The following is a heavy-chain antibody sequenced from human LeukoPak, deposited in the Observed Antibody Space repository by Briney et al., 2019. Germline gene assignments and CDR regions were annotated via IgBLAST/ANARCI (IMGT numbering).Heavy chain of an antibody. CDR3: ATPGYYFDGSGYYPLTY. V-gene: IGHV1-2*02. Sequence: GASVKVSCKASGYTFSGYYMHWVRQAPGQGLEWMGWINPNSGGTNYAQKFQGRVTMTRDTSISTAYMELSRLRSDDTAVYYCATPGYYFDGSGYYPLTYWGQGTLVTVSS. D-gene: IGHD3-22*01. CDR1: GYTFSGYY. J-gene: IGHJ4*02. CDR2: INPNSGGT.